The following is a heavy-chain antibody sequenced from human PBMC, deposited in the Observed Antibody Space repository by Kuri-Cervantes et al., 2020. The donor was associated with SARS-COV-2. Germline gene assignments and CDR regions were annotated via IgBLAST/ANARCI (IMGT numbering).Heavy chain of an antibody. Sequence: GGSLRLSCAASGFTFSDYYMSWIRQAPGKGLEWISYISNTGSVIYYADSMKGRFTISRDNTKNSLYLQMNSLRDEDTAVYYCARDKDWAFDYWGQGTLVTGAS. CDR2: ISNTGSVI. J-gene: IGHJ4*02. D-gene: IGHD2-21*01. CDR3: ARDKDWAFDY. CDR1: GFTFSDYY. V-gene: IGHV3-11*04.